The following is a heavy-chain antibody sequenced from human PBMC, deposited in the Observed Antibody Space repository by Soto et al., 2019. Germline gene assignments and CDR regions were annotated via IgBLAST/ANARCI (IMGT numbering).Heavy chain of an antibody. CDR3: ARARGAMAYYYYGMDV. Sequence: ASVKVSCKASGYTFTGYYMHWVRQAPGQGLEWMGWINPNSGGTNYAQKFQGWVTMTRDTSISTAYMELSRLRSDDTAVYYCARARGAMAYYYYGMDVWGQGTTVTVS. D-gene: IGHD5-18*01. V-gene: IGHV1-2*04. CDR2: INPNSGGT. CDR1: GYTFTGYY. J-gene: IGHJ6*02.